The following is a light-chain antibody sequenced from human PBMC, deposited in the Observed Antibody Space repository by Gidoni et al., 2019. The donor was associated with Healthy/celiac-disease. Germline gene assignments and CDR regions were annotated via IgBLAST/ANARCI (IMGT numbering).Light chain of an antibody. J-gene: IGKJ1*01. Sequence: EIVLTQSPGTLSLSPGERATLSCRASQSVSSSYLARYQQKPGQAPRLLIYGASSRATGIPDRFSGSGSGTDFTLTISRLEPEDFAVYYCQQYGSSVGTFGQGTKVEIK. CDR2: GAS. CDR3: QQYGSSVGT. V-gene: IGKV3-20*01. CDR1: QSVSSSY.